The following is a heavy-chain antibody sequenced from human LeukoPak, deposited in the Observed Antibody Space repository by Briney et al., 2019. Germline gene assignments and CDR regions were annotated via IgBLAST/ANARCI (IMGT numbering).Heavy chain of an antibody. D-gene: IGHD6-19*01. J-gene: IGHJ6*02. Sequence: SETLSLTCTVSGGSIATYYWSWLRQPPGKGLEWIGYIYNTGTTTHNPSLRSRVTISLDTSKNQFSLKLSSVTAADTAVYYCARTFPVAGTYYGMDVWGQGTTVTVS. CDR2: IYNTGTT. CDR3: ARTFPVAGTYYGMDV. CDR1: GGSIATYY. V-gene: IGHV4-59*01.